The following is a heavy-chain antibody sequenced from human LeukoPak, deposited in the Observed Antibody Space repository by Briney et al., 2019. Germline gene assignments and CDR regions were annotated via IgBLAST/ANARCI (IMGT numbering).Heavy chain of an antibody. Sequence: GGSLRLSCAASGFTFSSYSMNWVRQAPGKGLEWVSSISSSSSYIYYADSVKGRFTISRDNAKNSLYLQMDSLRAEDTAVYYCARGRGDLVDYWGQGTLVTVSS. D-gene: IGHD4-17*01. CDR3: ARGRGDLVDY. J-gene: IGHJ4*02. V-gene: IGHV3-21*01. CDR1: GFTFSSYS. CDR2: ISSSSSYI.